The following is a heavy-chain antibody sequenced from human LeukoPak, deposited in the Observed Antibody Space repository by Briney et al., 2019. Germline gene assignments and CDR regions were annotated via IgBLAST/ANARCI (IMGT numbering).Heavy chain of an antibody. J-gene: IGHJ4*02. D-gene: IGHD3-10*01. Sequence: SQTLSLTCTVSGGSISSGSYYWSWIRQPAGKGLEWIGRIYTSGSTNYNPSLKSRVTISVDTSKNQFSLKLSSVTAADTAVYYCARAGITMVRGVDFFDYWGQGTLVTVSS. CDR2: IYTSGST. V-gene: IGHV4-61*02. CDR1: GGSISSGSYY. CDR3: ARAGITMVRGVDFFDY.